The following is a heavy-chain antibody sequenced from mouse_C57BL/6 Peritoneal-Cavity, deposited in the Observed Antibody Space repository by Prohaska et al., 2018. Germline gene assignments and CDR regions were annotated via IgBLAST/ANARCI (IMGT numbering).Heavy chain of an antibody. D-gene: IGHD1-1*01. Sequence: QVQLQQSGPELVKPGASVKISCKASGYAFSSSWMNWVKQRPGKGLEWIGRIYPGDGDTNYNGKFKGKATLTAGKSSSTAYMQLSSLTSEDSAVYCCARDRDYGSSLAWFAYWGQGTLVTVSA. V-gene: IGHV1-82*01. CDR2: IYPGDGDT. CDR3: ARDRDYGSSLAWFAY. CDR1: GYAFSSSW. J-gene: IGHJ3*01.